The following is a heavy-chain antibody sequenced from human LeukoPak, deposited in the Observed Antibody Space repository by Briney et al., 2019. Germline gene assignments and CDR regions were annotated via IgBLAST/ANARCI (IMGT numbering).Heavy chain of an antibody. CDR2: ISSNGGST. D-gene: IGHD2-2*01. V-gene: IGHV3-64*01. CDR3: ARVQAGGYCSSTSCYSPFDY. J-gene: IGHJ4*02. Sequence: GGSLRPSCAASGFTFSSYAMHWVRQAPGEGLEYVSAISSNGGSTYYANSVKGRFTISRDNSKNRLYLQMGSLRAEDMAVYYCARVQAGGYCSSTSCYSPFDYWGQGTLVTVS. CDR1: GFTFSSYA.